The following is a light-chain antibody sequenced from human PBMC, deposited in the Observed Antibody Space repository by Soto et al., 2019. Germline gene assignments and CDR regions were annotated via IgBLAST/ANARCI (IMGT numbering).Light chain of an antibody. Sequence: QSALTQPRSVSGSPGQSVTISCTGTSGDVGGYNYVSWYQQHPGKVPKLMIYHVTKRPSGVPDRFSGSKSGNTASLTISGLQAEDEADYYCCSYAGNYRVFGGGTKLTVL. CDR1: SGDVGGYNY. CDR3: CSYAGNYRV. V-gene: IGLV2-11*01. J-gene: IGLJ2*01. CDR2: HVT.